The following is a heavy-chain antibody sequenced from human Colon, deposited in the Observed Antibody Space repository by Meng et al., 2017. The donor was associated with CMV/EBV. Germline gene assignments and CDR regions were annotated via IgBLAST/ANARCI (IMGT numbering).Heavy chain of an antibody. V-gene: IGHV4-61*03. CDR1: GDSVSGDSYY. CDR2: ISHTGAA. D-gene: IGHD1-26*01. Sequence: SETLSLTCIVSGDSVSGDSYYWSWIRQPPGKGLEWIGYISHTGAATYNPSLNSRVTISVDTSKNHFPLELNSVTVADTAVYYCARVAIDSETYYFGLNFDSWGQGTLVTVSS. CDR3: ARVAIDSETYYFGLNFDS. J-gene: IGHJ4*02.